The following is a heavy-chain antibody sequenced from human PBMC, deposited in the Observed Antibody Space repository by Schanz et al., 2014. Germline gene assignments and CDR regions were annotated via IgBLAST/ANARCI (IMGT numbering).Heavy chain of an antibody. J-gene: IGHJ3*01. Sequence: EVQLVESGGGLVKPGGSLRLSCATSGLTFTSAWMSWVRQAPGKGLEWVGRIKGKTDGGTADYAAPMKGRFTISRDDSKNTLCLQMNSLETEDTAVYYCTRENGHFAIDFWGQGTMVTVSS. CDR1: GLTFTSAW. CDR3: TRENGHFAIDF. V-gene: IGHV3-15*01. CDR2: IKGKTDGGTA. D-gene: IGHD2-8*01.